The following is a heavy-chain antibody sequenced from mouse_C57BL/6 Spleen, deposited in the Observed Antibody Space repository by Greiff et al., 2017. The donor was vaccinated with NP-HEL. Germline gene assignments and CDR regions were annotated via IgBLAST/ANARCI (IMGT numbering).Heavy chain of an antibody. D-gene: IGHD1-1*01. CDR3: ARTLYYYGSSYWYFDV. V-gene: IGHV1-42*01. J-gene: IGHJ1*03. CDR1: GYSFTGYY. CDR2: INPSTGGT. Sequence: EVQLQQSGPELVKPGASVKISCKASGYSFTGYYMNWVKQSPEKSLEWIGEINPSTGGTTYNQKFKAKATLTVDKSSSTAYMQLKSLTSEDSAVYYCARTLYYYGSSYWYFDVWGTGTTVTVSS.